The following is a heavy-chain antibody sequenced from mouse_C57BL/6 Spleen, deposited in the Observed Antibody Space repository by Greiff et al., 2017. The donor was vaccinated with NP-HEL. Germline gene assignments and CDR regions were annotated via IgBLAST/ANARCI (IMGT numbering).Heavy chain of an antibody. CDR2: INPNNGGT. Sequence: VQLQQSGPELVKPGASVKMSCKASGYTFTDYNMHWVKQSHGKSLEWIGYINPNNGGTSYNQKFKGKVTLTVNKSSSTAYMELRSLTSEDSAVYYCARWFYGYDEEWFDYWGQGTLVTVSA. CDR1: GYTFTDYN. D-gene: IGHD2-2*01. J-gene: IGHJ3*01. CDR3: ARWFYGYDEEWFDY. V-gene: IGHV1-22*01.